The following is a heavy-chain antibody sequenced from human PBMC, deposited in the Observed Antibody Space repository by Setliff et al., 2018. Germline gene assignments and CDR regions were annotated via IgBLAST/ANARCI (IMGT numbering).Heavy chain of an antibody. D-gene: IGHD1-1*01. CDR2: INYSGST. CDR3: AKGGGRYHSDS. V-gene: IGHV4-59*02. CDR1: GGAVSGDY. J-gene: IGHJ4*02. Sequence: SETLSLTCSVSGGAVSGDYWTWIRQPPGKGLEYIGYINYSGSTNFNPSVHYSPSLKSRVTMSIDKSNNQFSLKLTSVTAADTAVYYCAKGGGRYHSDSWGQGILVTVSS.